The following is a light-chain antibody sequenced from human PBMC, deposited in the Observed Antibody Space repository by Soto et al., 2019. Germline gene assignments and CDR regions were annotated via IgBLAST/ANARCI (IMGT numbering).Light chain of an antibody. CDR2: EVS. CDR3: ASYTTGSTLVV. CDR1: SSDIGDYNF. Sequence: QSALTQPASVSGSPGQSITISCTGTSSDIGDYNFVSWYQHYPGQAPKLMIYEVSNRPSGVSNRFSASKSGNTASLTIFGLQTEDEADYYCASYTTGSTLVVFGGGTKLTVL. V-gene: IGLV2-14*01. J-gene: IGLJ3*02.